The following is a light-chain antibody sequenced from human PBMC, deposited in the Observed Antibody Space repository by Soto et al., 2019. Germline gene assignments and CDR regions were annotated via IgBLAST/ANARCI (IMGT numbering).Light chain of an antibody. CDR3: QYYSQYCWT. CDR1: QSVSNY. V-gene: IGKV3-11*01. J-gene: IGKJ1*01. Sequence: DIVLTQSPATLSLSPGERATVSCRASQSVSNYFGWYQQKPGQAPTLLIFNASNRETGVPTRFRGSGSGTEFTITISSMQPDDYAEYYGQYYSQYCWTFGQGTKVEIK. CDR2: NAS.